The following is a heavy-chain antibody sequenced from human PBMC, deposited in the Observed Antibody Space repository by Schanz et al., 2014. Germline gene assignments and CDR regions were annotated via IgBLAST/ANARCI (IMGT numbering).Heavy chain of an antibody. V-gene: IGHV3-66*01. D-gene: IGHD5-18*01. J-gene: IGHJ4*02. CDR2: IYTDGST. CDR3: ARGTDAAMEHRPFDY. Sequence: EVQLVESGGGLVQPGGSLRLSCAASGFTVSKNYMSWVRQAPGKGLEWVSIIYTDGSTYYADSVRDRFTISRDNSKNMLYLQINSLRAEDTAVYYCARGTDAAMEHRPFDYWGQGTLVTVSS. CDR1: GFTVSKNY.